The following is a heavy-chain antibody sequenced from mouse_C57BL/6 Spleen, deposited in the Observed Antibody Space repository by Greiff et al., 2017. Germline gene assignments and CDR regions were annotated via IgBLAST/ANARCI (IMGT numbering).Heavy chain of an antibody. D-gene: IGHD1-1*01. Sequence: VQLQQSGPELVKPGASVKISCKASGYAFSSSWMNWVQQRPGKGLEWIGRIYPGDGDTNYNGKFKGKATLTADKSSSTAYMQLSSLTSEDSAVYYCASPTAVVEEWFAYWGQGTLVTVSA. CDR2: IYPGDGDT. J-gene: IGHJ3*01. CDR1: GYAFSSSW. CDR3: ASPTAVVEEWFAY. V-gene: IGHV1-82*01.